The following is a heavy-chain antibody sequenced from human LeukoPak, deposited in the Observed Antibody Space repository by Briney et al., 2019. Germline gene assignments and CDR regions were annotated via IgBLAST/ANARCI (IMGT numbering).Heavy chain of an antibody. Sequence: SETLSLTCTVSGDSVTSGYWSWIRQPPGKGLEWIGYICDNGITEYNPSLKSRLTISVDTSNNQFSLNLSSVTAADTAVYYCAGRGHRYSRDWGQGILVTVSS. D-gene: IGHD2-15*01. CDR3: AGRGHRYSRD. CDR1: GDSVTSGY. J-gene: IGHJ1*01. CDR2: ICDNGIT. V-gene: IGHV4-4*09.